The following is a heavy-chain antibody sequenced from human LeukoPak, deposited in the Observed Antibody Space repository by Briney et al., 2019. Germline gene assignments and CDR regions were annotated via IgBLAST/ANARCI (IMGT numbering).Heavy chain of an antibody. CDR1: GYTFTGYY. CDR2: INPNSGGT. D-gene: IGHD6-6*01. J-gene: IGHJ5*02. V-gene: IGHV1-2*02. CDR3: ARDPLIAARPFGRNWFDP. Sequence: ASVKVSCKASGYTFTGYYMHWVRQAPGQGLEWMGWINPNSGGTNYAQKFQGRVTMTRDTSISTAYMELSRLRSDDTAVYYCARDPLIAARPFGRNWFDPWGQGTLVTVSS.